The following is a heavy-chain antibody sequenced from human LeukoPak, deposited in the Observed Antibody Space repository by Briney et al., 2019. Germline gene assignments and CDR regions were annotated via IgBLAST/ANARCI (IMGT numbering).Heavy chain of an antibody. D-gene: IGHD6-6*01. CDR3: ARISTSAPYFDY. CDR1: GASISSYY. CDR2: IYYSGST. V-gene: IGHV4-59*08. Sequence: SETPSLTCTVSGASISSYYWSWIRQPPEKGLEWIGYIYYSGSTNYNASLKSRVTISVDTSKNHFSLKLSSVTAADTAVYYCARISTSAPYFDYWGQGTLVTVSS. J-gene: IGHJ4*02.